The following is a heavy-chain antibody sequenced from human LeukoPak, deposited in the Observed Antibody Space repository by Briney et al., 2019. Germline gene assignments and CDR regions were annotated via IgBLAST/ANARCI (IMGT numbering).Heavy chain of an antibody. Sequence: PGGSLRLSCAASGFTFDDYAMHWVRQAPGKGLERVSGINWNGDNTNYADSLKGRFTISRDNAKNSLYLQMNSLRAEDTALYYCARGSTHYDVLTGYHYYFDYWGQGTLVTVSS. J-gene: IGHJ4*02. CDR1: GFTFDDYA. CDR3: ARGSTHYDVLTGYHYYFDY. D-gene: IGHD3-9*01. CDR2: INWNGDNT. V-gene: IGHV3-20*04.